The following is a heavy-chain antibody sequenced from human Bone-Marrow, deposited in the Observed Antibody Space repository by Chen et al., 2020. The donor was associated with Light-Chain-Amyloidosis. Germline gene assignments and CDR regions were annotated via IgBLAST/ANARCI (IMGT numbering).Heavy chain of an antibody. V-gene: IGHV5-51*01. CDR3: ARRRDGYNFDY. D-gene: IGHD5-12*01. Sequence: EVQLEQSGPEVKKPGESLKISCKGSGYTFPNYWIVWVRQMPGKGLEWMGVIYPVDSCARYSPSFEGQVTIAADKSIPTAYLQWRSLKASDTAMYYCARRRDGYNFDYWGQGTLVTVSS. J-gene: IGHJ4*02. CDR1: GYTFPNYW. CDR2: IYPVDSCA.